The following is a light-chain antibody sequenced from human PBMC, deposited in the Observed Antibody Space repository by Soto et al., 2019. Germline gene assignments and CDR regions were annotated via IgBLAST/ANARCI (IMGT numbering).Light chain of an antibody. CDR1: QGISSY. CDR3: QPTKGFQLT. V-gene: IGKV1-9*01. Sequence: DIQLTQSPSFLSASVGDRVTITCLASQGISSYLAWYQQKPGKAPKLLIYAASTLHSGVPSRFSGSGSWTEFILTVGGLQHEDAEPYSCQPTKGFQLTLGGGTKADTK. CDR2: AAS. J-gene: IGKJ4*01.